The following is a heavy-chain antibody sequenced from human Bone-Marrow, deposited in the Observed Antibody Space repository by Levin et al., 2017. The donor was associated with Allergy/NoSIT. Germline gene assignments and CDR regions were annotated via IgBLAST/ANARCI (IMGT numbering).Heavy chain of an antibody. CDR3: ARDQFRRATIGARWFDP. J-gene: IGHJ5*02. CDR1: GFTFSNSW. Sequence: SYAASGFTFSNSWMSWVRQAPGKGLEWVANIKEDGSEKYYVDSVKGRFTISRDNAKNSLFVQMNSLRVEDTAVYYCARDQFRRATIGARWFDPWGQGTLVTVSS. D-gene: IGHD5-24*01. V-gene: IGHV3-7*01. CDR2: IKEDGSEK.